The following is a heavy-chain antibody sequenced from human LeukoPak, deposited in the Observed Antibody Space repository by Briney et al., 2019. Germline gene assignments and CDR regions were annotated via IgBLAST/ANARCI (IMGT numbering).Heavy chain of an antibody. Sequence: SETLSLTCAFYGGSSSGYYWTWIRQPPGKGLEWIGEINHSGSTNYNPSLKSRVTISVDTSRNQFSLKLSSVTAADTAVYYCARSPPSSSSGYYFDYWGQGTLVTVSS. CDR1: GGSSSGYY. D-gene: IGHD6-6*01. CDR3: ARSPPSSSSGYYFDY. CDR2: INHSGST. V-gene: IGHV4-34*01. J-gene: IGHJ4*02.